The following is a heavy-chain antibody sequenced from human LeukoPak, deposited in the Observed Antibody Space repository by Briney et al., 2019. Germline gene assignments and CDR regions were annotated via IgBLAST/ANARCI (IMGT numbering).Heavy chain of an antibody. J-gene: IGHJ4*02. CDR3: ANPRPYGSGSSASDY. V-gene: IGHV3-23*01. CDR1: GFTFSSYA. D-gene: IGHD3-10*01. CDR2: ISGSGGST. Sequence: GGSLRLSCAASGFTFSSYAMSWVRQAPGKGLEWVSAISGSGGSTYYADSVKGRFTISRDNSKNTLYLQMNSLRAEDTAVYYCANPRPYGSGSSASDYWGQGTLVTVSS.